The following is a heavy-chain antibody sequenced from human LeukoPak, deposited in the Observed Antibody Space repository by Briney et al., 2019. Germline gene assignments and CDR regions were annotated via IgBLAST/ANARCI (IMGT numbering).Heavy chain of an antibody. V-gene: IGHV4-39*01. J-gene: IGHJ6*03. Sequence: PSETLSLTCTVSGGSIRSTSYYWGWLREPPGKVLEWIGSIYYSGSTYYNPSLKSRVTISVDTSKNQFSLKLSSVTAADTAVYYCGRLFYDFWSGHYYYYMDVWGKGTTVTVSS. CDR1: GGSIRSTSYY. D-gene: IGHD3-3*01. CDR2: IYYSGST. CDR3: GRLFYDFWSGHYYYYMDV.